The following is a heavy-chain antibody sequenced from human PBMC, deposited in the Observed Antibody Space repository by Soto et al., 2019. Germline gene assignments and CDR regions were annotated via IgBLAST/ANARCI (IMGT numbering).Heavy chain of an antibody. CDR1: GFTFSSYA. CDR2: ISYDGSNK. V-gene: IGHV3-30-3*01. J-gene: IGHJ4*01. D-gene: IGHD3-16*02. CDR3: ARGGVEDYVWGSYRNFDY. Sequence: QVQLVESGGGVVQPGRSLRLSCAASGFTFSSYAMHWVRQAPGKGLEWVAVISYDGSNKYYADSVKGRFTISRDNPKNTLYLQMNRLRAEDTAVYYCARGGVEDYVWGSYRNFDYWGHGTLVTVSS.